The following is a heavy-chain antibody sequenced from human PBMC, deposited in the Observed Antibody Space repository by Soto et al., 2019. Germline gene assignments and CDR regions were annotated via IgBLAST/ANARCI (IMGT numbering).Heavy chain of an antibody. CDR3: ARDTDIVYGDNGDAFDI. CDR2: ISSSSTYI. CDR1: GFPFSIYN. J-gene: IGHJ3*02. D-gene: IGHD4-17*01. Sequence: EVQLVESGGGLVKPGGSLRLSCAASGFPFSIYNMNWVRQAPGKGLEWVSSISSSSTYIYYADSMKGRFTMSRDNAKNSLYLQMNSLRAEDTAVYYCARDTDIVYGDNGDAFDIWGQGTMVTVSS. V-gene: IGHV3-21*01.